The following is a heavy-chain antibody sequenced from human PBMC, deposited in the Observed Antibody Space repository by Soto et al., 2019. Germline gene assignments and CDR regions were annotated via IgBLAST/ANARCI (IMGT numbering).Heavy chain of an antibody. CDR2: FSGSGYYI. Sequence: GGSLRLSCVASGFTFSTYSMNWVRRAPGKGLEWVSAFSGSGYYIYYADSLKGRFTISRDNAKNSLYLHMNSLRAEDTAVYYCARAASGSYRDAFDIWGQGTMVTVSS. V-gene: IGHV3-21*01. CDR1: GFTFSTYS. J-gene: IGHJ3*02. D-gene: IGHD3-10*01. CDR3: ARAASGSYRDAFDI.